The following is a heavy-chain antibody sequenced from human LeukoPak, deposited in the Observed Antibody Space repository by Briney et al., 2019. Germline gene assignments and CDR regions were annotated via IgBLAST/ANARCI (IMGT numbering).Heavy chain of an antibody. J-gene: IGHJ4*02. Sequence: SGPTLVNPTQTLTLTCTFSGFSLSTSGVGGGWFRHPPVKALVWLALIYWDDDKRYSPSLKSRLTITKDTSKNKVVLTMANMDPVDTATYYCAHSPTWGTTGTTFDYWGQGTLVTVSS. D-gene: IGHD1-1*01. V-gene: IGHV2-5*02. CDR2: IYWDDDK. CDR1: GFSLSTSGVG. CDR3: AHSPTWGTTGTTFDY.